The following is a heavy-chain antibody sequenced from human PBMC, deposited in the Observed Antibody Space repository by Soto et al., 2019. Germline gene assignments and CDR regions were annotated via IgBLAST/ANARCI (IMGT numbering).Heavy chain of an antibody. J-gene: IGHJ4*02. CDR2: ISAYNGNT. CDR3: ARVAPPEDY. CDR1: GYTFTSHA. V-gene: IGHV1-18*01. Sequence: ASVKVSCKASGYTFTSHAKSWVRQAPGQGPEWMGWISAYNGNTNYAQKLQGRVTMTTDTSTSTAYMELSSLRSDDTAVYFCARVAPPEDYWGQGTLVTVSS.